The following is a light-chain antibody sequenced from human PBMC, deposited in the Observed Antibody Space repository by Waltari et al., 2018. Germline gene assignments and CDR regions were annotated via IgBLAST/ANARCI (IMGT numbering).Light chain of an antibody. CDR3: SSRDSSASHVL. CDR1: SLRTSY. J-gene: IGLJ2*01. V-gene: IGLV3-19*01. Sequence: SSELTQDTAVSVELGQTVTITCPGASLRTSYASWYPQKAGQAPILVLFGQNKLPSGIPDRFSGYNSESTTSLTITGAQAEDEAAYYCSSRDSSASHVLFAGGTTLTVL. CDR2: GQN.